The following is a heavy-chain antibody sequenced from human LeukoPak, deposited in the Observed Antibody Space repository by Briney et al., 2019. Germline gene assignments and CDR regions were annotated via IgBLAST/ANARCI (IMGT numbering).Heavy chain of an antibody. CDR2: INPNNGGT. J-gene: IGHJ1*01. D-gene: IGHD2-15*01. CDR3: ARGIYAGAATGFQH. CDR1: GYTFTGYY. V-gene: IGHV1-2*02. Sequence: GASVKVSCKASGYTFTGYYLHWVRQAPGQGLELMGWINPNNGGTNYAQKFQGRVTMTRDTSISTAYMELSRLRSDDTAVYYCARGIYAGAATGFQHWGQGTLSTVSS.